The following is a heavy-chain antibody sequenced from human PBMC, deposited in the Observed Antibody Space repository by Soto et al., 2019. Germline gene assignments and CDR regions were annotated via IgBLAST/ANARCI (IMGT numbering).Heavy chain of an antibody. CDR2: IYYSEKT. J-gene: IGHJ4*02. CDR1: GGSISSGGYY. Sequence: PSETLSLTCTVSGGSISSGGYYWTWIRQHPGKGLEWIGYIYYSEKTYYNPSLKSRDTKSVETSKNQFSLKLSSVTAADTAFYYCARFRLSSSWSKTPFDYWGQGTLVTVSS. CDR3: ARFRLSSSWSKTPFDY. V-gene: IGHV4-31*03. D-gene: IGHD6-13*01.